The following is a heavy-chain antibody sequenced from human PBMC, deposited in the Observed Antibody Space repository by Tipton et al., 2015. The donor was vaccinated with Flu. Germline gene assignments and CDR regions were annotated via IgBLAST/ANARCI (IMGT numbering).Heavy chain of an antibody. CDR1: EYSFSYYW. CDR3: VRAIAAQQGY. V-gene: IGHV3-7*01. CDR2: INQDGSKI. D-gene: IGHD6-6*01. J-gene: IGHJ4*02. Sequence: SLRLSCVASEYSFSYYWMTWVRQAPGKGLEWVANINQDGSKIYYVASVKGRFTISRDNAKRSLYLEMHSLRAEDTAVYYCVRAIAAQQGYWGQGTLVTVSS.